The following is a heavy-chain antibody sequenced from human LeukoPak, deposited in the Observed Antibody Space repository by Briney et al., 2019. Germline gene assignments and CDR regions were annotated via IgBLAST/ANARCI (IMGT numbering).Heavy chain of an antibody. V-gene: IGHV3-53*01. CDR1: GFTVSTNY. D-gene: IGHD3-10*01. Sequence: PGGSLRLSCAASGFTVSTNYMSWVRQAPGKGLEWVSVIYSGGSTYYADSVKGRFTITRDNSKNTVYLQMNSLRAEDTAVYYCARARVPGELNYWGQGTLVTVSS. CDR2: IYSGGST. CDR3: ARARVPGELNY. J-gene: IGHJ4*02.